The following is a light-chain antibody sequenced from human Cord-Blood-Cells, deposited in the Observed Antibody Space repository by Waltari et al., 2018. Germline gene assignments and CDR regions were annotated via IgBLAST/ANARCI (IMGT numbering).Light chain of an antibody. Sequence: QSALTQPPSVSGSPGQSITISCPGTSSVVGGYNYVSWYQQHPGKAPKLMIYEVSNRPSGVSNRFSGSKSGNTASLTISGLQAEDEADYYCSSYTSSSTVVFGGGTKLTVL. CDR1: SSVVGGYNY. J-gene: IGLJ2*01. V-gene: IGLV2-14*01. CDR3: SSYTSSSTVV. CDR2: EVS.